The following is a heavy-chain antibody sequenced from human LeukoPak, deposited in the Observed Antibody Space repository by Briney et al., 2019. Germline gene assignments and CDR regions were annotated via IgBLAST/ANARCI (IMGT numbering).Heavy chain of an antibody. CDR2: LFYSGNT. CDR3: GRVRTGNTGSPEYFED. Sequence: SETLSLTCSVSGGSTSSYYWSWIRQPPGKGLEWIGYLFYSGNTNSNPSLKSRVTILADTSKNQFSLRLNSVTAADTAVYFCGRVRTGNTGSPEYFEDWGQGTLVTVSS. CDR1: GGSTSSYY. J-gene: IGHJ1*01. D-gene: IGHD5-12*01. V-gene: IGHV4-59*01.